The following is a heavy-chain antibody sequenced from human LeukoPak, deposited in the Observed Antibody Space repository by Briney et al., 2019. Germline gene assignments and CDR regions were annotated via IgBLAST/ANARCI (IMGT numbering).Heavy chain of an antibody. J-gene: IGHJ5*02. Sequence: GGSLRLSCAASGFTFSSYAMSWVRQAPGKGLEWVSAISGSGDTTYYADSVKGRFTISRDNSKNTLYLQMNSLRAEDTAVYYCASAERFGDPFDPWGQGTLVTVSS. D-gene: IGHD3-10*01. CDR1: GFTFSSYA. CDR2: ISGSGDTT. CDR3: ASAERFGDPFDP. V-gene: IGHV3-23*01.